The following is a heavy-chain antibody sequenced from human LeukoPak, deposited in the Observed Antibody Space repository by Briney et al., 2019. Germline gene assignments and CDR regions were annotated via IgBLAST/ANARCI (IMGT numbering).Heavy chain of an antibody. CDR2: ISYDGSNK. Sequence: PGGSLRLSCAASGFTFSSYAMHWVRQAPGKGLEWVAVISYDGSNKYYADSVKGRFTISRDNSKNTLYLQMNSLRAEDTAVYYCASPRGSSGYYFDYWGQGTLVTVSS. CDR1: GFTFSSYA. J-gene: IGHJ4*02. CDR3: ASPRGSSGYYFDY. V-gene: IGHV3-30*04. D-gene: IGHD3-22*01.